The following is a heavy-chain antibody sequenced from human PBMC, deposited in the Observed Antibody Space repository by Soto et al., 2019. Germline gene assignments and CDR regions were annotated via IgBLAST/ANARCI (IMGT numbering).Heavy chain of an antibody. CDR3: AKDKGKYYFDY. J-gene: IGHJ4*02. CDR1: GITFSLPG. Sequence: GGSLRLSCTASGITFSLPGMHWVRQAPGKGLEWVAFISSDGGTIYYEDSVKGRFTISRDNSENTVYLQMHSLRTEDTAFYFCAKDKGKYYFDYWGQGTQVTVSS. V-gene: IGHV3-30*18. CDR2: ISSDGGTI.